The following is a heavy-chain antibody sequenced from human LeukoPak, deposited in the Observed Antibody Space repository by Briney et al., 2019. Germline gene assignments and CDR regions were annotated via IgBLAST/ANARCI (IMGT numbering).Heavy chain of an antibody. CDR1: GGSFSGYY. J-gene: IGHJ4*02. Sequence: PSETLSLTCAVYGGSFSGYYWSWIRQPPGKGLEWIGEINHSGSTNYNPSLKSRVTISVDTSKNQFSLKLSSVTAADTAVYYCRVVGSGSYFDYWGQGTLVTVSS. CDR3: RVVGSGSYFDY. V-gene: IGHV4-34*03. CDR2: INHSGST. D-gene: IGHD3-10*01.